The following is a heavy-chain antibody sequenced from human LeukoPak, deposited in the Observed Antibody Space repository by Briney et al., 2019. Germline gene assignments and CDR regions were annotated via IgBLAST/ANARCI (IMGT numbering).Heavy chain of an antibody. Sequence: GGSLRLSCAASGFTFSSYWMHWVRHAPGKGLVWVSRITSDGSSTIYADSVKGRFTISRDNAKNTLYLQMNSLRAEDTAVYYCARDGGDDAFDIWGQGTMVTVSS. V-gene: IGHV3-74*01. D-gene: IGHD3-10*01. J-gene: IGHJ3*02. CDR1: GFTFSSYW. CDR2: ITSDGSST. CDR3: ARDGGDDAFDI.